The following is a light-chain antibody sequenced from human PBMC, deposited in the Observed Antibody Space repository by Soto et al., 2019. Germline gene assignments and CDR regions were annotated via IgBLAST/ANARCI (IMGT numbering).Light chain of an antibody. Sequence: QSALTQPPSASGSPGQSVAISCTGTSSDVGGYNYVSWYQQHPGKAPKLMIYEVNKRPSGVPDRFSGSKSDNTASLTISGLQAEDEGDYYCCSYAGDYMFVFGTGTKLNVL. V-gene: IGLV2-8*01. CDR2: EVN. CDR3: CSYAGDYMFV. CDR1: SSDVGGYNY. J-gene: IGLJ1*01.